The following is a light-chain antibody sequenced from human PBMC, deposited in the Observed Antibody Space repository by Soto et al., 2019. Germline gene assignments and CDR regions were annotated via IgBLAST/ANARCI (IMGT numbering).Light chain of an antibody. CDR3: QQYNNWPLT. V-gene: IGKV3-15*01. Sequence: EIVLTQSPGTLSLSPGDRATLSCRASQSLSVSYIAWYQQKPGQAPRLLIYGASTRATGIPARFSGSGSGTEFTLTISSLQSEDFAVYYCQQYNNWPLTFGPGTKVDIK. CDR2: GAS. J-gene: IGKJ3*01. CDR1: QSLSVS.